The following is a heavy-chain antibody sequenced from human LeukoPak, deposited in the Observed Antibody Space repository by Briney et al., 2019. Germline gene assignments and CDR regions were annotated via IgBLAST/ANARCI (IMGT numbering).Heavy chain of an antibody. V-gene: IGHV4-38-2*02. CDR2: IYTSGST. J-gene: IGHJ5*02. CDR1: GYSISSGYY. Sequence: SETLSLTCTVSGYSISSGYYWGWIRQPPGKGLEWIGRIYTSGSTNYNPSLKSRVTISVDTSKNQFSLKLSSVTAADTAVYYCARGDLKSDWFDPWGQGTLVIVS. D-gene: IGHD3-3*01. CDR3: ARGDLKSDWFDP.